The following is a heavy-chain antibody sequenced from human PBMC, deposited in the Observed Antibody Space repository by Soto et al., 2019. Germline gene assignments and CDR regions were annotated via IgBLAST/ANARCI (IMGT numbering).Heavy chain of an antibody. D-gene: IGHD1-26*01. CDR3: AKVGYSGSYFDY. V-gene: IGHV3-30*18. CDR2: ISYDGSNK. J-gene: IGHJ4*02. Sequence: QVQLVESGGGVVQPGRSLRLSCAASGFTFSSYGMHWVRQAPGKGLEWVAVISYDGSNKYYADSVKGRFTISRDNSKNTLDLQMNSLRAEDTAVYYCAKVGYSGSYFDYWGQGTLVTVSS. CDR1: GFTFSSYG.